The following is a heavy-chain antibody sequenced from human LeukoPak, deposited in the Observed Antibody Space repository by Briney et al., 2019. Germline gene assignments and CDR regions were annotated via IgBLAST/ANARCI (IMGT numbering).Heavy chain of an antibody. CDR1: GGTFSSYA. J-gene: IGHJ3*02. D-gene: IGHD4-17*01. CDR2: IIPILGIA. CDR3: ARDYGDHGDAFDI. Sequence: SVKVSCKASGGTFSSYAISWVRQAPGQGLEWMGRIIPILGIANYAQKFQGRVTITADKSTSTAYMELSSLRSEDTAVYYCARDYGDHGDAFDIWGQGTMVTVSS. V-gene: IGHV1-69*04.